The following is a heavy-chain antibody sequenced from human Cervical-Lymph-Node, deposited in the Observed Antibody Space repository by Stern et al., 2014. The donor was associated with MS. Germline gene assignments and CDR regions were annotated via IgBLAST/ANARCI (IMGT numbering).Heavy chain of an antibody. Sequence: QLQLQESGPRLVKPSETLSLTCTVSGDSVTSSDYYWGWIRQPPGKGLEWIGSIFHSGGTYFNPSLRSRVTISIDTAKSQFFLKLNSVTTADTAVYYCASRHGGRHWGQGILVTVSS. V-gene: IGHV4-39*01. D-gene: IGHD3-16*01. CDR3: ASRHGGRH. J-gene: IGHJ4*02. CDR1: GDSVTSSDYY. CDR2: IFHSGGT.